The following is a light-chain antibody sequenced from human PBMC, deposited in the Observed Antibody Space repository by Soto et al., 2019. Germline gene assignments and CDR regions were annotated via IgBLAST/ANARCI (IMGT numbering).Light chain of an antibody. Sequence: QSLLTQPRSLSGSPGQSVTISCTGTSSDVGGYNYVSWYQQHPGKAPKLMIYDVSKRPSGVPDRFSGSKSGNTASLTISGLQAEDEADYYCCSYAGSYTYVFGPGTKVTVL. V-gene: IGLV2-11*01. CDR3: CSYAGSYTYV. J-gene: IGLJ1*01. CDR1: SSDVGGYNY. CDR2: DVS.